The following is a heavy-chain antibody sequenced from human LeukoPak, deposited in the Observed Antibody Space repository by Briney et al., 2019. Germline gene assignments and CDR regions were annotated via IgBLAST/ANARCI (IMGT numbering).Heavy chain of an antibody. CDR2: TYYSGST. CDR1: GGSISSYY. CDR3: ARADPYYGSGSYRVRFDP. V-gene: IGHV4-59*01. D-gene: IGHD3-10*01. J-gene: IGHJ5*02. Sequence: SETLSLTCTVSGGSISSYYWSWIRQPPGKGLEWIGYTYYSGSTNYNPSLKSRVTISVDTSKNQFSLKLSSVTAADTAVYYCARADPYYGSGSYRVRFDPWGQGTLVTVSS.